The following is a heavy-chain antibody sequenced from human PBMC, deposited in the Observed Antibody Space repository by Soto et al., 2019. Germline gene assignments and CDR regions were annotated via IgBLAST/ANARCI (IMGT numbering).Heavy chain of an antibody. D-gene: IGHD3-10*01. CDR2: IIPILGIA. CDR1: GGTFSSYT. Sequence: QVQLVQSGAEVKKPGSSVKVSCKASGGTFSSYTISWVRQAPGQGLEWMGRIIPILGIANYAQKFQGRVTITADTSTSTAYMELSSLRSEDTAVYYCASSYGSGRPDYYLDVWGKGTTVTVSS. V-gene: IGHV1-69*02. J-gene: IGHJ6*03. CDR3: ASSYGSGRPDYYLDV.